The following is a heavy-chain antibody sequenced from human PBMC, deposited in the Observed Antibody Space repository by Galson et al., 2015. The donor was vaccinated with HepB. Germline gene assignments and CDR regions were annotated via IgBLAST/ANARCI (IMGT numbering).Heavy chain of an antibody. V-gene: IGHV2-5*02. CDR3: AHRRDPYCATTGCWGGDWNFDL. J-gene: IGHJ2*01. CDR2: IYWDDSK. CDR1: GLSLTTSGVT. D-gene: IGHD2-2*01. Sequence: PALVKPTQTLTLTCSFSGLSLTTSGVTVAWIRQPPGKALEWLVHIYWDDSKRYSPSLENRLTITKDTSKNQVVFTMTNMAPVDTATYYCAHRRDPYCATTGCWGGDWNFDLWGRGTLVTVSS.